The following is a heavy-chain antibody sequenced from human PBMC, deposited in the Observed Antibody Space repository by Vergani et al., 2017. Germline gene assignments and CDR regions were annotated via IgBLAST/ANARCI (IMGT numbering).Heavy chain of an antibody. CDR1: GFTSSYYG. Sequence: QVHLVESGGGVVQPGRSLRLSCVVSGFTSSYYGMHWVRQAPGKGLEWVAVISYDGTQKYYADSVKGRFTISRDNSKSTLYLQMNSLRTEDTAVYYCATKRCGTHCGQIGYVRDWGQGTLVTVSS. D-gene: IGHD2-15*01. J-gene: IGHJ1*01. CDR2: ISYDGTQK. CDR3: ATKRCGTHCGQIGYVRD. V-gene: IGHV3-30*03.